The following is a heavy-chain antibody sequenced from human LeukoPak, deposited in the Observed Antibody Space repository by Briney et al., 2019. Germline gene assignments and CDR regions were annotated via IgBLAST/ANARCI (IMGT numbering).Heavy chain of an antibody. V-gene: IGHV3-21*01. CDR3: ARDSKYYYDSSPFDP. J-gene: IGHJ5*02. D-gene: IGHD3-22*01. CDR2: ISSSSSYI. Sequence: GGSLRLSCAASGFTFSSYSMNWVRQAPGKGLEWVSSISSSSSYIYYADSVKGRFTISRDNAKNSLYLQMNSLRAEDTAVYYCARDSKYYYDSSPFDPWGQGTLVTVSS. CDR1: GFTFSSYS.